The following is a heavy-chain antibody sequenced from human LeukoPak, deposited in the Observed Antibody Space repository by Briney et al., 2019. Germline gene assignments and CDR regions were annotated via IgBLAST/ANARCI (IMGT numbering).Heavy chain of an antibody. CDR3: ARDSSPREHDY. CDR2: IKQDGSEK. Sequence: PGGSLRLSCAASGFPFSSYWMSWVRQAPGKGLEWVANIKQDGSEKYYVDSVKGRFTISRDNAKNSLYLQMNSLRAEDTAVYYCARDSSPREHDYWGQGTLVTGSS. J-gene: IGHJ4*02. D-gene: IGHD1/OR15-1a*01. CDR1: GFPFSSYW. V-gene: IGHV3-7*03.